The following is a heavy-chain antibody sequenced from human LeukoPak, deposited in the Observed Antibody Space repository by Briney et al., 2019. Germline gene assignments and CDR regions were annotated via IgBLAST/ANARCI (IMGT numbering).Heavy chain of an antibody. V-gene: IGHV4-39*01. Sequence: PSETLSLTCTVSGGSISSSSYYWGWIRQPPGKGLEWIGSIYYSGSTYYNPSLKSRVTISVDTSKNQFSLKLSSVTAADTAVYYCARTSITYGGNFAFDIWGQGTMVTVSS. CDR3: ARTSITYGGNFAFDI. CDR1: GGSISSSSYY. CDR2: IYYSGST. J-gene: IGHJ3*02. D-gene: IGHD4-17*01.